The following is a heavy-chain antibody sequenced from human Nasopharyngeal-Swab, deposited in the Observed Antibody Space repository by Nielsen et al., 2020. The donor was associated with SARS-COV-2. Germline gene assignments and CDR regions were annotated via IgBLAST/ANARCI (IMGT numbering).Heavy chain of an antibody. CDR3: AKSYSGGYTAHFDY. Sequence: GESLKISCAASGFTFNTFGMHRVRQAPGKGLEWVAVISYDGSNKYYAESVKGRFTISRDNSKNTLYLEMNSLRAEDTAVYYCAKSYSGGYTAHFDYWGQGTLVTVSS. V-gene: IGHV3-30*18. CDR1: GFTFNTFG. CDR2: ISYDGSNK. J-gene: IGHJ4*02. D-gene: IGHD3-22*01.